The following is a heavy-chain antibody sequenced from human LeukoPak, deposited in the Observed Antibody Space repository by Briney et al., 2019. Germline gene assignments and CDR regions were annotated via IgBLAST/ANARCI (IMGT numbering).Heavy chain of an antibody. CDR2: INPNSGGT. D-gene: IGHD2-8*01. CDR1: GYNFTGYY. CDR3: ARETRGYCTNGVCYTASRSWFDP. V-gene: IGHV1-2*02. J-gene: IGHJ5*02. Sequence: VASVKVSCKASGYNFTGYYMHWVRQAPGQGLEWMGWINPNSGGTNYAQKFQGRVTMTRDTSISTAYMELSRLRSDDTAVYYCARETRGYCTNGVCYTASRSWFDPWGQGTLVTVSS.